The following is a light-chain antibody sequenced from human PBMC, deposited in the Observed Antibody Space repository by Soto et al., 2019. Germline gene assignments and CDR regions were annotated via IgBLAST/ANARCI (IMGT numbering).Light chain of an antibody. CDR2: GAS. J-gene: IGKJ1*01. Sequence: EIVLTQSPGTLSLSPGERATLSCRASQSVNSNYLAWYQQRAGQAPRLLVYGASTKATDMPGRFSGRGSGTEFTLTINNLQSEDFAVYYCQQYRNWPRTFGQGTKVDIK. V-gene: IGKV3-15*01. CDR3: QQYRNWPRT. CDR1: QSVNSNY.